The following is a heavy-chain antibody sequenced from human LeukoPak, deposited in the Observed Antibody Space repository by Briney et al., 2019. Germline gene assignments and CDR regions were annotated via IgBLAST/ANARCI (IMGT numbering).Heavy chain of an antibody. V-gene: IGHV3-21*04. D-gene: IGHD6-13*01. CDR2: ISSSSSYI. Sequence: GGSLRLSCAASGFTFSSYSMNWVRQAPGKGLEWVSSISSSSSYIYYADSVKGRFTISRDNAKNSLYLQMNSLRAEDTAVYYCARRPRKQLEIWYFDLWGRGTLVTVSS. J-gene: IGHJ2*01. CDR3: ARRPRKQLEIWYFDL. CDR1: GFTFSSYS.